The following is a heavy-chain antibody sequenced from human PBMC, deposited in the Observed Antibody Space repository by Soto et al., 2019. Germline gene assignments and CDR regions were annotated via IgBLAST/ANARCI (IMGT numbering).Heavy chain of an antibody. Sequence: ASVKVSCKVSGYTLTELSMHWVRQAPGKGLEWMGGFEPEDGETIYAQKFQDRVTMTEDTSTDTAYMELSSLRSEDTAVYYCASSTWGGYSYYYYYGMDVWGQGTTVTVSS. CDR1: GYTLTELS. J-gene: IGHJ6*02. D-gene: IGHD3-3*01. CDR2: FEPEDGET. V-gene: IGHV1-24*01. CDR3: ASSTWGGYSYYYYYGMDV.